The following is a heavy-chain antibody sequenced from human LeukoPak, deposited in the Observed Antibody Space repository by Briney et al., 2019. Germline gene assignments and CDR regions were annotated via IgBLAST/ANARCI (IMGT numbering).Heavy chain of an antibody. D-gene: IGHD3-3*01. CDR2: IYYSGST. V-gene: IGHV4-39*01. Sequence: PSETLSLTCTVSGGFISRNSFYWGWIRQPPGKGLEWIGSIYYSGSTYYSPSLKSRVTISVDTSKNRFSLKLSSVTAADTAVYYCARAQNDFWSGLYYFDYWGQGTLVTVSS. CDR3: ARAQNDFWSGLYYFDY. J-gene: IGHJ4*02. CDR1: GGFISRNSFY.